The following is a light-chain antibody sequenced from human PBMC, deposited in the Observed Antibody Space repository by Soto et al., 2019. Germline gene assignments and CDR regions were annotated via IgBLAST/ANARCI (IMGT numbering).Light chain of an antibody. CDR3: QQYGDWPLT. CDR2: ATS. V-gene: IGKV3-15*01. J-gene: IGKJ4*01. CDR1: QSVGNN. Sequence: EIVLTQSAASLSVSPGDRATLSCRASQSVGNNFAWYQQKPGQAPRLLIFATSTRATGVPARFSGSGSGTEFTLTISSLQSEDFAVYYCQQYGDWPLTFGGGAKVEIE.